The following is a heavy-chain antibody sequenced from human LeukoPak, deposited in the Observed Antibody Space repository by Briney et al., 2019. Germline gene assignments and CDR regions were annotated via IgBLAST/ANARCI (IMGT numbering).Heavy chain of an antibody. V-gene: IGHV3-74*01. Sequence: PGGSLRLSCAAYGFTFSSSWMHWVRQAPGKGLVWVSHIRTDGSSTTYADSVRGRFTISRDNAGNTVYLQRNGLRAEDTAVYYCATDGGYAADYWGQGVLVTVSS. CDR1: GFTFSSSW. J-gene: IGHJ4*02. D-gene: IGHD2-2*01. CDR3: ATDGGYAADY. CDR2: IRTDGSST.